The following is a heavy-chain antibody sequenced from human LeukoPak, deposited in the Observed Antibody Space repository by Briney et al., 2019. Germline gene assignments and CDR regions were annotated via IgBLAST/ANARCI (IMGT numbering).Heavy chain of an antibody. CDR2: INHSGST. J-gene: IGHJ4*02. D-gene: IGHD3-9*01. V-gene: IGHV4-34*01. Sequence: SETLSLTCAVYGGSFSGYYWSWIRQPPGKGLEWIGEINHSGSTNYNPSLKSRVTISVDTSKNQSSLKLSSVTAADTAVYYCARRYYYDILTGFNYWGQGTLVTVSS. CDR3: ARRYYYDILTGFNY. CDR1: GGSFSGYY.